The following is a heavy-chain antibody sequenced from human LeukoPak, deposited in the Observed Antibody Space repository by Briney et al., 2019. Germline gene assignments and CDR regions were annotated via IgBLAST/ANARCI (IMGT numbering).Heavy chain of an antibody. V-gene: IGHV1-69*06. CDR1: GGTFSSYA. Sequence: SVKVSCKASGGTFSSYAISWVRQAPGQGLEWMGGIIPIFGTANYAQKFQGRVTITADKSTSTAYMELSSLRSEDAAVYYCAREEPYGSGSYFLGAHFDYWGQGTLVTVSS. CDR3: AREEPYGSGSYFLGAHFDY. CDR2: IIPIFGTA. J-gene: IGHJ4*02. D-gene: IGHD3-10*01.